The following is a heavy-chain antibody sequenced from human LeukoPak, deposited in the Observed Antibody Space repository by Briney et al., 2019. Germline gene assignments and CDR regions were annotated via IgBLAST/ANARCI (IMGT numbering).Heavy chain of an antibody. V-gene: IGHV1-69*13. D-gene: IGHD1-26*01. Sequence: SVKVSCKASGGTFSSYAISWVRQAPGQGLEWMGGIIPIFGTANYAQKFQGRVTMTEDSSTDTAYMELSSLRSEDTAVYYCATAPGSYYDYWGQGTLVTVSS. J-gene: IGHJ4*02. CDR2: IIPIFGTA. CDR3: ATAPGSYYDY. CDR1: GGTFSSYA.